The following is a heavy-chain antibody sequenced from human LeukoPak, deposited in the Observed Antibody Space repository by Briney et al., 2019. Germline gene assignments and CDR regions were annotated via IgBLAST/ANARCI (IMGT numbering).Heavy chain of an antibody. CDR3: AREKWLVLGPRAGWFDP. D-gene: IGHD6-19*01. Sequence: PSETLSLTCAVYGGSFSGSYWSWIRQPPGKGLEWIGEINHSGSTNYNPSLKSRVTISVDTSKNQFSLKLSSVTAADTAVYYCAREKWLVLGPRAGWFDPWGQGTLVTVSS. J-gene: IGHJ5*02. V-gene: IGHV4-34*01. CDR2: INHSGST. CDR1: GGSFSGSY.